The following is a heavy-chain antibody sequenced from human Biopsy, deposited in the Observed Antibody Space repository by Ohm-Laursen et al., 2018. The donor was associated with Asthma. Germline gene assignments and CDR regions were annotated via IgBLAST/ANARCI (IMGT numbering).Heavy chain of an antibody. CDR1: GGSFSNSY. D-gene: IGHD3-10*01. CDR2: IIPRGST. CDR3: ARSPYYYGLLGPTRGFGVYAV. V-gene: IGHV4-34*12. J-gene: IGHJ3*01. Sequence: SETLSLTFAVYGGSFSNSYWTWIRPPPGKRLERIGEIIPRGSTNYNPSLKSRVTLSVDTSKNQFSVKLRSVTAADTAVYYCARSPYYYGLLGPTRGFGVYAVWGHGTLVTVSS.